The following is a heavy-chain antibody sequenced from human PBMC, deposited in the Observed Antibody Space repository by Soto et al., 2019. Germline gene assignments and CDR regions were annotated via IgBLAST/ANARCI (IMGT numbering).Heavy chain of an antibody. CDR1: GFTVSSHY. V-gene: IGHV3-66*01. J-gene: IGHJ3*01. D-gene: IGHD6-19*01. CDR2: IYSAGTT. CDR3: ANEYTGSGWNREAYDF. Sequence: EVQLVESGGGLVQPGGSLRLSCAASGFTVSSHYMNWVRQAPGKGLEWVSVIYSAGTTYYADSVKGRFTISRDNFKNTLYLPMNSLRGEDTAEYYCANEYTGSGWNREAYDFWGQGTMVTVSS.